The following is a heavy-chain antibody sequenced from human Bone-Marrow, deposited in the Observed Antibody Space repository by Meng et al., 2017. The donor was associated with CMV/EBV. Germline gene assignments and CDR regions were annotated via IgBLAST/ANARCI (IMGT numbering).Heavy chain of an antibody. D-gene: IGHD4-11*01. CDR2: IIPILGIA. CDR1: GGTFSSYA. CDR3: ARVSIGPNPRTTVTKYYYYYYGMDV. Sequence: SVKVSCKASGGTFSSYAISWVRQAPGQGLEWMGGIIPILGIANYAQKFQGRVTITTDESTSTAYMELSSLRSEDTAVYYCARVSIGPNPRTTVTKYYYYYYGMDVWGQGTTVTVSS. V-gene: IGHV1-69*10. J-gene: IGHJ6*01.